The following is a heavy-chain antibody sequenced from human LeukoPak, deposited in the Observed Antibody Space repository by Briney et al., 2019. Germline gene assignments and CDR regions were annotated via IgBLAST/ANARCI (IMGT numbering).Heavy chain of an antibody. CDR1: GFTVSSNY. J-gene: IGHJ4*02. D-gene: IGHD6-13*01. CDR2: IYSGGST. Sequence: GGSLRLSCAASGFTVSSNYMRWVRQAPGKGLEWVSVIYSGGSTYYADSVKDRFTISRENSKNTLYLQMNRLRAEDTAVYYCARGGSSSWSPIDYWGQGTLVTVSS. V-gene: IGHV3-53*01. CDR3: ARGGSSSWSPIDY.